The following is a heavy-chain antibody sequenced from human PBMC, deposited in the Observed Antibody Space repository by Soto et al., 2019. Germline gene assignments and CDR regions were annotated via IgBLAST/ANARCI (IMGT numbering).Heavy chain of an antibody. Sequence: GGSLRLSCAASGFTVSSNYMSWVRQAPGKGLEWVSVIYSGGSTYYADSVKGRFTISRDNSKNTLYLQMNSLRAEDTAVYYCARGLVESYYYYYIYVWGQGTTVTVSS. CDR2: IYSGGST. V-gene: IGHV3-66*01. CDR1: GFTVSSNY. J-gene: IGHJ6*03. CDR3: ARGLVESYYYYYIYV. D-gene: IGHD3-16*01.